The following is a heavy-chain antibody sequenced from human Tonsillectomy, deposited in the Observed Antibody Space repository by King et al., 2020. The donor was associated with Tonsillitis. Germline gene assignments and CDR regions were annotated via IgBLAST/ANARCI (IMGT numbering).Heavy chain of an antibody. CDR1: GGSISSSTYY. V-gene: IGHV4-39*07. CDR3: ARGSHYYGDYINWFDP. J-gene: IGHJ5*02. CDR2: IYYSGST. D-gene: IGHD4-17*01. Sequence: QLQESGPGLVKPSDTLSLTCTVSGGSISSSTYYWGWIRQAPGKGLEWIGNIYYSGSTYCNPSLKSRVTISVDTSKNQFSLKLCSVTAADTAVYYCARGSHYYGDYINWFDPWGQGTLVTVSS.